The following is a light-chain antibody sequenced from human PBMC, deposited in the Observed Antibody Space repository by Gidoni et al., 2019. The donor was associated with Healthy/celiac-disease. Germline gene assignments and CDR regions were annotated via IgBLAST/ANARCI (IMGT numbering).Light chain of an antibody. J-gene: IGKJ5*01. V-gene: IGKV2-28*01. Sequence: IVIPQSPPLLPVTPGEPASSSCRSSQSRLRRNGYNYLDWYLQKQGQSPKLLIYFGSKRASGVPDRYRGSGSGTDFTLKISRVEAEDVGVYYCMQAIQTPRTFGQXTRLEIK. CDR1: QSRLRRNGYNY. CDR2: FGS. CDR3: MQAIQTPRT.